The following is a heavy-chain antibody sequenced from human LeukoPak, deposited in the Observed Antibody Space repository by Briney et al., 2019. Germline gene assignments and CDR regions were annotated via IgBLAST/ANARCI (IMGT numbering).Heavy chain of an antibody. CDR3: AKNFRSYYDSRVDPGNWFDS. J-gene: IGHJ5*01. CDR1: GFSFDDIA. V-gene: IGHV3-43D*04. CDR2: ISWDGNTK. Sequence: GGSMRLSSAASGFSFDDIAMHWVSQVPGKGLGWVFIISWDGNTKYYADSVKGRFTISRENNRNFVYLQMNSLRTEDTDFYYCAKNFRSYYDSRVDPGNWFDSWGQGTLVTVSS. D-gene: IGHD3-22*01.